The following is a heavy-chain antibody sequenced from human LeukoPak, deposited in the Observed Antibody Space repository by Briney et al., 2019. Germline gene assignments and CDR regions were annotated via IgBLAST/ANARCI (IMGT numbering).Heavy chain of an antibody. Sequence: GGSLRLSCAVSGFTFSDYAMTWVRQAPGKGLEWVAGISRSGGNTPYADSVKGRFTISRDNSKNTLYLQMNTLRAEDTAVYYCARDKSKGRYFDYWGQGTLVTVSS. J-gene: IGHJ4*02. V-gene: IGHV3-23*01. CDR1: GFTFSDYA. D-gene: IGHD3-9*01. CDR2: ISRSGGNT. CDR3: ARDKSKGRYFDY.